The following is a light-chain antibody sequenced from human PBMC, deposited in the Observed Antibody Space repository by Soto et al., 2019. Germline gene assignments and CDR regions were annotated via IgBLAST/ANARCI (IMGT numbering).Light chain of an antibody. J-gene: IGLJ1*01. V-gene: IGLV2-14*01. CDR2: DVT. CDR1: SSDVGGYNY. CDR3: SSYTSSSTLDV. Sequence: QSALTQPASLSGSPGQSITIFCTGTSSDVGGYNYVSWYQQHPGKAPKLIIFDVTDRPSGVSNRFSGSKSGNTASLTISGLQAEDEADYYCSSYTSSSTLDVFGTGTKLTVL.